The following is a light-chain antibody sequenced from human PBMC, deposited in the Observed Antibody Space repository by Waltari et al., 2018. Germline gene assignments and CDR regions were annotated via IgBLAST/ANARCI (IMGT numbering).Light chain of an antibody. CDR2: AES. V-gene: IGKV1-39*01. Sequence: DIQMTQSPSSLSASVGDRVTITCRASQSISSYLNWYQQKPGKSPKLLIYAESSLQSGVTSRFSGSGSGTDFTLTISSLQPEDFATYYCQQSYSTHATFGGGTKVEIK. CDR1: QSISSY. J-gene: IGKJ4*01. CDR3: QQSYSTHAT.